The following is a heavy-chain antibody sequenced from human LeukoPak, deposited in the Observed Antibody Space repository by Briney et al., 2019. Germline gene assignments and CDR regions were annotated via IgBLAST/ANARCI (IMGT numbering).Heavy chain of an antibody. CDR3: ARSYDWVDAFDI. D-gene: IGHD5-12*01. V-gene: IGHV4-59*01. CDR2: IYYSGST. CDR1: GGSISSYY. Sequence: SETLSLTCTVSGGSISSYYWSWIRQPPGKGLEWIGYIYYSGSTNYNPSLKSRVTISVDTSKNQFPLKLSSVTAADTAVYYCARSYDWVDAFDIWGQGTMVTVSS. J-gene: IGHJ3*02.